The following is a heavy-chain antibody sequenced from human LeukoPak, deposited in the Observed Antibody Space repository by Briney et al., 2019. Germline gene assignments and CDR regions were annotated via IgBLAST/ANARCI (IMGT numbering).Heavy chain of an antibody. Sequence: GGTLRLSCSASGHTFYDYGMIWVRHAPGKGREWGSGTTWNGGETGYADSVKGRFTISRDNSKNTLYLQMNSLRAEDTAVYYCAREPYYDFWSGYSAFSDYWGQGTLVTVSS. V-gene: IGHV3-20*04. D-gene: IGHD3-3*01. J-gene: IGHJ4*02. CDR3: AREPYYDFWSGYSAFSDY. CDR1: GHTFYDYG. CDR2: TTWNGGET.